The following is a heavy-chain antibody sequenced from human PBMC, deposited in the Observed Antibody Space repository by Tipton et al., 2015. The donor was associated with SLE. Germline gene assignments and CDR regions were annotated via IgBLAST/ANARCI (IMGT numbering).Heavy chain of an antibody. CDR1: GDSINNYY. D-gene: IGHD6-13*01. J-gene: IGHJ6*03. CDR2: VYFSGST. Sequence: PGLVKPSETLSLTCTVSGDSINNYYWSWIRQPLGRGLEYIGHVYFSGSTYYNPSLKSRVTISVDTSKNQFSLKLSSVTAADTAVYYCARGLRIAAAGTPYYYYYYYMDAWGKGTPVTVSS. V-gene: IGHV4-59*12. CDR3: ARGLRIAAAGTPYYYYYYYMDA.